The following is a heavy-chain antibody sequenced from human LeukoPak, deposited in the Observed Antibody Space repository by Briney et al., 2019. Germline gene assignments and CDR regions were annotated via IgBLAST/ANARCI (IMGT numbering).Heavy chain of an antibody. V-gene: IGHV1-2*02. D-gene: IGHD2-21*02. CDR2: INPNSGVT. J-gene: IGHJ6*04. Sequence: ASVKVSCKASGYTFTDYYIHWVRQAPGQGREGMGWINPNSGVTNNAQKFQGRVTMTRDTSITTAYMELSRLRSDDTAVYYCARDNREVRGGDCFDVWGKGTTVTVSS. CDR3: ARDNREVRGGDCFDV. CDR1: GYTFTDYY.